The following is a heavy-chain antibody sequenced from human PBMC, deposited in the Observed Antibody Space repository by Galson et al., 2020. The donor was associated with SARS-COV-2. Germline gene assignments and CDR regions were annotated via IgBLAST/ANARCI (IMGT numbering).Heavy chain of an antibody. J-gene: IGHJ4*02. Sequence: ETSKTLSLTCAIYAGSFSGNYWWSWIRQPPGKGLEWIGEISHSGNTNYNPSLRRRATISADTSKSQFFLRLSFVTAADTAVYYCATHPVDFDSWGQGTLVTVSS. CDR3: ATHPVDFDS. CDR1: AGSFSGNY. CDR2: ISHSGNT. V-gene: IGHV4-34*01.